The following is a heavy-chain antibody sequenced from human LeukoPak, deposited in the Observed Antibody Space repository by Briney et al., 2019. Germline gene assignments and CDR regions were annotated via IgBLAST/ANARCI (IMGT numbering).Heavy chain of an antibody. V-gene: IGHV3-43D*03. J-gene: IGHJ6*03. CDR1: GFTFDDYA. D-gene: IGHD6-13*01. CDR3: AKGGAAAGTVHYYYYYMDV. Sequence: TGGSLRLSCAASGFTFDDYAMHWVRQAPGKGLEWVSLISWDGGSTYYADSVKGRFTISRDNSKNSLYLQMNSLRAEDTALYYCAKGGAAAGTVHYYYYYMDVWGKGTTVTVSS. CDR2: ISWDGGST.